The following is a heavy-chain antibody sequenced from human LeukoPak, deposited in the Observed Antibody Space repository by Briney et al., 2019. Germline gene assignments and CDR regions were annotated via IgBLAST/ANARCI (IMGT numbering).Heavy chain of an antibody. Sequence: GASVKVSCKASGYTFTRYDINWVRQATGQGLEWMGWMNPKSGNTGHAQKFQGRVTITRDTSISTAYMELSRLRSDDTAVYYCARDFWDYGGNSGYFQHWGQGTLVTVSS. CDR1: GYTFTRYD. V-gene: IGHV1-8*03. D-gene: IGHD4-23*01. CDR3: ARDFWDYGGNSGYFQH. J-gene: IGHJ1*01. CDR2: MNPKSGNT.